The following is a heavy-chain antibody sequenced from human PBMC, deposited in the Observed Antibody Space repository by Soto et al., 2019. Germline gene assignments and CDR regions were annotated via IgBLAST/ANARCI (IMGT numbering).Heavy chain of an antibody. D-gene: IGHD6-6*01. J-gene: IGHJ4*02. Sequence: QITLKESGPTLVKPTQPLTLTCTFSGFSLSTSGVGVGWIRQPQGKALEWLTLIYWNDYKRYSPSLKSRLTITKDTSKNQVVLTMTNMDPVDTATYYCAHSLAARTTFDYWGQGTLVTVSS. V-gene: IGHV2-5*01. CDR1: GFSLSTSGVG. CDR2: IYWNDYK. CDR3: AHSLAARTTFDY.